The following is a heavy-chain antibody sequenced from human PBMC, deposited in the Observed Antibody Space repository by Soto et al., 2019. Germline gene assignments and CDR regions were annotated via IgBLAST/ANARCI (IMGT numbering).Heavy chain of an antibody. CDR2: INRDGSKK. D-gene: IGHD6-13*01. Sequence: EVQLEESGGDLVQPGGSLRLSCAASGFTLSAYWMTWVRQAPGKGLEWVANINRDGSKKSYLDSVRGRFTISRDSVGNSLYLQVDSVRDDDTALYYCARDVSPGSSSVYLDVFDIWGQGTMVTVSS. CDR1: GFTLSAYW. CDR3: ARDVSPGSSSVYLDVFDI. V-gene: IGHV3-7*05. J-gene: IGHJ3*02.